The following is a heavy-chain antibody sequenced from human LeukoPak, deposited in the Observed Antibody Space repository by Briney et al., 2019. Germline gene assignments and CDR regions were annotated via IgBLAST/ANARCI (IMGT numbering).Heavy chain of an antibody. CDR2: ISSSSSYI. J-gene: IGHJ4*02. V-gene: IGHV3-21*01. CDR1: GFTFISYS. Sequence: PGGSLRLSCAASGFTFISYSMNWVRQAPGRGLEWVSSISSSSSYIYYADSVKGRFTISRDNAENSLYLQMNSLRAEDTAVYYCASTPPDYGDYEGDYWGQGTLVTVSS. D-gene: IGHD4-17*01. CDR3: ASTPPDYGDYEGDY.